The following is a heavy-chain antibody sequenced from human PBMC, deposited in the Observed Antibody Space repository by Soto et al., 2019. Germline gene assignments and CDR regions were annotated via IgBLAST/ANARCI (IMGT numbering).Heavy chain of an antibody. CDR3: ERELGVVLVAATIDY. V-gene: IGHV1-69*13. D-gene: IGHD2-15*01. CDR2: IIPIFGTA. J-gene: IGHJ4*02. Sequence: SVKVSCKASGGTFSSYAISWVRQAPGQGLEWMGGIIPIFGTANYAQKFQGRVTITADESTSTAYMELSSLRSDDTAVYYCERELGVVLVAATIDYWGQGTLVTVSS. CDR1: GGTFSSYA.